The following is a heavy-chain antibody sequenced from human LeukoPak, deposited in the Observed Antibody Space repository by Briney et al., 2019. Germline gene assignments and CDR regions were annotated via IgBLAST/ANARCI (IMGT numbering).Heavy chain of an antibody. J-gene: IGHJ4*02. Sequence: GGFLRLSCAASGFTFSNYGMHWVRQAPGKGLEWVALIWHDGSNKYYADSVKGRFTISRDNSKNTLYLQMNSLRAEDTAVYYCAGGSGISDFWGQGTLVTVSS. CDR3: AGGSGISDF. CDR2: IWHDGSNK. CDR1: GFTFSNYG. V-gene: IGHV3-33*01. D-gene: IGHD1-26*01.